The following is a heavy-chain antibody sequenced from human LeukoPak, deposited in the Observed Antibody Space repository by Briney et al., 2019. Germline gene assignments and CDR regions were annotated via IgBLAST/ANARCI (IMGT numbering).Heavy chain of an antibody. V-gene: IGHV3-23*01. Sequence: GGSLRLSCAASGFTFSDYAMSWVRQAPGEGLEWVSGINDGGGDTYYADSVKGRFTISRDNSKNTLYLQMNSLRAEDTAVYYCAKATSPFGSLDYWGQGTLVTVSS. CDR2: INDGGGDT. D-gene: IGHD3-16*01. J-gene: IGHJ4*02. CDR1: GFTFSDYA. CDR3: AKATSPFGSLDY.